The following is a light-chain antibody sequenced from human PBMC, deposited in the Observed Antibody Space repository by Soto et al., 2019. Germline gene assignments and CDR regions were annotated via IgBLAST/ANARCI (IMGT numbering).Light chain of an antibody. J-gene: IGKJ2*01. Sequence: DIQMTQSPSSLSASVGDRVTITCRASQTISTYLNWYQQQPGTAPTLLIYAASSLQSGVPSRFSGSGSGTHFTLTISSLQPEYFAAYYYQQSHGIPYTFGQGTKLEIK. CDR2: AAS. CDR3: QQSHGIPYT. CDR1: QTISTY. V-gene: IGKV1-39*01.